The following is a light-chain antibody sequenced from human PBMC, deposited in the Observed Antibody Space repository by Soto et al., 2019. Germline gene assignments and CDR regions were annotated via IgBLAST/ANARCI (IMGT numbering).Light chain of an antibody. CDR2: GAS. CDR3: QQYNNWPLT. J-gene: IGKJ4*01. V-gene: IGKV3-15*01. Sequence: EIVMTQSPATLSGSPGERATLSCRSSQSVSTNLAWYQQKPGQPPMLLIYGASTRATGIPARFSGSGYGTEFTLTISSLQSEDCAVYYCQQYNNWPLTFGGGTKVEIK. CDR1: QSVSTN.